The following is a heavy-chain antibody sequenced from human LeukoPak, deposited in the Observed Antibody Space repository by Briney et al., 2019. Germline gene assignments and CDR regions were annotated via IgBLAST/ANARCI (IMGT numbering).Heavy chain of an antibody. D-gene: IGHD2-2*01. CDR2: IIPIFGTA. Sequence: SVKVSCKASGGTFSSYAISWVRQAPGKGLEWMGGIIPIFGTANYAQKFQGRVTITADESTTTAYMELSSLRSEDTAVYYCARTSCSSTSCAPNAFDIGGQGTMVTVSS. V-gene: IGHV1-69*01. CDR3: ARTSCSSTSCAPNAFDI. CDR1: GGTFSSYA. J-gene: IGHJ3*02.